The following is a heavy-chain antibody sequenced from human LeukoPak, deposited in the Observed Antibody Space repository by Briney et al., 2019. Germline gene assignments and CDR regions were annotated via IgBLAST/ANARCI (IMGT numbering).Heavy chain of an antibody. CDR3: AREGGPYRPLDY. J-gene: IGHJ4*02. V-gene: IGHV4-59*12. Sequence: MASETLSLTCTVSGGSISGDHWNWIRQPPGKGLEWIGYIYYSGSTNYNPSLKSRVTISIDTSKNQFSLKLTSVTAADTAVYYCAREGGPYRPLDYSGQGTLVTVAS. CDR2: IYYSGST. CDR1: GGSISGDH.